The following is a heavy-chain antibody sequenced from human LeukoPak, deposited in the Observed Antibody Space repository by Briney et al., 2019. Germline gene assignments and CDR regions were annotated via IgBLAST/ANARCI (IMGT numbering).Heavy chain of an antibody. V-gene: IGHV3-11*01. Sequence: GGSLRLSCAASGFTFSDHYMTWIRQAPGKGLEWVSHISSVGTSRYYADSVKGRFTISRDNTKKSLYLQVNSLRAEDTAVYYCAREHSSSSYCFDYWGQGTLVTVSS. CDR2: ISSVGTSR. D-gene: IGHD6-6*01. CDR1: GFTFSDHY. J-gene: IGHJ4*02. CDR3: AREHSSSSYCFDY.